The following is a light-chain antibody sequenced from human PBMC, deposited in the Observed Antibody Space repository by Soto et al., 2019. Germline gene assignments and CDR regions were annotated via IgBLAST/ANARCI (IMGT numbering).Light chain of an antibody. J-gene: IGKJ1*01. Sequence: EIVMTQSPATLSVSPGERATLSCRASQSVSSNLAWYQQKPGQAPRRLIYGASTRATGIPARFSGSGSGTEFTVSLSSLQSEDVAVYYGQQYKNWPSTWTFGQGTKVEIK. CDR2: GAS. CDR1: QSVSSN. V-gene: IGKV3-15*01. CDR3: QQYKNWPSTWT.